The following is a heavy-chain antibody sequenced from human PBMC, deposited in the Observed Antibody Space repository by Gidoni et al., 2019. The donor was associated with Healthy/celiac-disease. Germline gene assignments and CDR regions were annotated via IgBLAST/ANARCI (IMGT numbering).Heavy chain of an antibody. CDR1: GGTFSSYA. J-gene: IGHJ6*02. Sequence: QVQLVQSGAEVKKPGSSVKVSCKASGGTFSSYAISWVRQAPGQGLEWMGGIIPIFGTANYAQKFQGRVTITADESTSTAYMELSSLRSEDTAVYYCARDKRYCSGGSCYSAIYYYYYGMDVWGQGTTVTVSS. CDR3: ARDKRYCSGGSCYSAIYYYYYGMDV. CDR2: IIPIFGTA. V-gene: IGHV1-69*01. D-gene: IGHD2-15*01.